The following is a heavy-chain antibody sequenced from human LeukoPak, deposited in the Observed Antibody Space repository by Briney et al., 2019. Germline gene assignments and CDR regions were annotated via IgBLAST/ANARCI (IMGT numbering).Heavy chain of an antibody. D-gene: IGHD2-15*01. Sequence: SGTLSLTCAVSGGSLSSSNWWSWVRQPPGKGLEWIGSIYYSGSTYYNPSLKSRVTISVDTSKNQFSLKLSSVTAADTAVYYCARGINWFDPWGQGTLVTVSS. CDR1: GGSLSSSNW. CDR2: IYYSGST. J-gene: IGHJ5*02. V-gene: IGHV4-4*02. CDR3: ARGINWFDP.